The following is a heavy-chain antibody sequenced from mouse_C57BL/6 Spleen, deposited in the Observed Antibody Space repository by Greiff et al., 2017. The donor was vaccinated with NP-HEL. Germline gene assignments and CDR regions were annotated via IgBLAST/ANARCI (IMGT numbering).Heavy chain of an antibody. Sequence: EVMLVESGGGLVKPGGSLKLSCAASGFTFSSYAMSWVRQTPEKRLEWVATISDGGSYTYYPDNVKGRFTISRDNAKNNLYLQKSHLKSEDTAMYYCARDEGFAYWGQGTLVTVSA. CDR1: GFTFSSYA. CDR3: ARDEGFAY. J-gene: IGHJ3*01. V-gene: IGHV5-4*01. CDR2: ISDGGSYT.